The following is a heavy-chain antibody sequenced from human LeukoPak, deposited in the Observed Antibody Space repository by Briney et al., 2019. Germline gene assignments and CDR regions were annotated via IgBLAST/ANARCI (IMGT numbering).Heavy chain of an antibody. D-gene: IGHD6-13*01. CDR3: ARDSGYHGADY. V-gene: IGHV5-51*01. Sequence: ESLKISGKGSGYSFTSYWIGWVRQMPGKGLEWMGIIYPGDSDTRYGPSFKGQVTISADKSISTAYLQWSSRKASDTAMYYCARDSGYHGADYWGKGTLVTVSS. CDR2: IYPGDSDT. J-gene: IGHJ4*02. CDR1: GYSFTSYW.